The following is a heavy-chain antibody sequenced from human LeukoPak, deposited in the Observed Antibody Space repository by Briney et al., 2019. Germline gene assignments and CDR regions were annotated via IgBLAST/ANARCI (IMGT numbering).Heavy chain of an antibody. CDR3: AISWYGGYYFDY. V-gene: IGHV3-9*01. CDR2: ISWNSGSI. D-gene: IGHD6-13*01. CDR1: GFTFSDYY. Sequence: GGSLRLSCAASGFTFSDYYMSWIRQAPGKGLEWVSGISWNSGSIGYADSVKGRFTISRDNAKNSLYLQMNSLRAEDTALYYCAISWYGGYYFDYWGQGTLVTVSS. J-gene: IGHJ4*02.